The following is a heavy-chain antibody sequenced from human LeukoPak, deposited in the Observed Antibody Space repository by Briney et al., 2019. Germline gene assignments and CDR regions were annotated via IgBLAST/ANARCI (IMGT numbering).Heavy chain of an antibody. V-gene: IGHV4-34*01. CDR2: ISHRGRT. CDR1: GGSLSDYY. D-gene: IGHD6-6*01. Sequence: SETLSLTCAVYGGSLSDYYWSWIRQSPGKGLEWIGEISHRGRTYYNLSLKSRVTISVDTSKNQFSLKLSSVTAADTAVYYCARDLLAARLDYWGQGTLVTVSS. CDR3: ARDLLAARLDY. J-gene: IGHJ4*02.